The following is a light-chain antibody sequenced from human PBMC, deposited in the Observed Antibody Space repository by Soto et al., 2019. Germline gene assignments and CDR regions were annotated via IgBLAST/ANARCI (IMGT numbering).Light chain of an antibody. Sequence: DIVLTQSPGTLSLSPGERATLSCRASQSVSSSYFAWYQQKPGQAPRLLIYGASSRATGIPDRFSGSGSGTDFTLTISRLEPEDFAVYYCQQYGSSFTFGQGTKLEIK. V-gene: IGKV3-20*01. J-gene: IGKJ2*01. CDR2: GAS. CDR1: QSVSSSY. CDR3: QQYGSSFT.